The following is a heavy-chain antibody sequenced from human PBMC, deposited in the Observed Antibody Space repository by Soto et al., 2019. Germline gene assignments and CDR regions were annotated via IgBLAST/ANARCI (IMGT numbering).Heavy chain of an antibody. J-gene: IGHJ3*02. CDR3: AREDTLYAFDI. CDR2: IYYSGST. Sequence: SETLSLTCTVSGGSISSYYWSWIRQPPGKGLEWIGYIYYSGSTNYNPSLKSRVTISVDTSKNQFSLKLSSVTAADTAVYYCAREDTLYAFDIWGQGTMVTVSS. V-gene: IGHV4-59*01. D-gene: IGHD2-2*02. CDR1: GGSISSYY.